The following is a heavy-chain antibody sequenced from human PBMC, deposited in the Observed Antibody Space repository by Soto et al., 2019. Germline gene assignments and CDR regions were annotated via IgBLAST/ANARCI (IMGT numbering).Heavy chain of an antibody. CDR3: ARHVSTVDKGGAFDY. Sequence: QVQLQESGPGLVKPSETLSLTCTVSGDSISGDNWSWIRQPPGKGLEWVGFFSYTGSSNSNPSLKSRVTISVDTSKNPFSLKLSSVTAADTAIYYCARHVSTVDKGGAFDYWGQGTLVTVSS. CDR2: FSYTGSS. J-gene: IGHJ4*02. D-gene: IGHD3-16*01. CDR1: GDSISGDN. V-gene: IGHV4-59*08.